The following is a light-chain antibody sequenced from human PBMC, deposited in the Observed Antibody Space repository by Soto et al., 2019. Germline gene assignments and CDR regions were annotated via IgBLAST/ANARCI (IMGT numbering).Light chain of an antibody. CDR2: EVS. J-gene: IGLJ3*02. Sequence: QSALTQPASVSGSPGQSITISCTGTSSDVGGYNYVSWFQQHPGKAPKLMIYEVSNRPSGVSNRFSDSKSGNTASLTISGLQAEDEADYYCSSYTSSLIWVFGGGTKLTVL. CDR3: SSYTSSLIWV. V-gene: IGLV2-14*01. CDR1: SSDVGGYNY.